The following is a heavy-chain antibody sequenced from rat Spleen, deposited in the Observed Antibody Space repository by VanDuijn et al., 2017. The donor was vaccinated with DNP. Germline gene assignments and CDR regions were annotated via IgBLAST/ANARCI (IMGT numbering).Heavy chain of an antibody. D-gene: IGHD1-11*01. J-gene: IGHJ4*01. Sequence: QVQLRESGPGLVKPSLTLSLTCTVSGFSLSSYGVIWVRQPPGKGPEWMGAIWNTGGTRYNSALKSRLSISKDTSKSQVFLKMNSLQTEDTATYYCARDGTEVMDAWGQGASVTVSS. CDR1: GFSLSSYG. V-gene: IGHV2-41*01. CDR2: IWNTGGT. CDR3: ARDGTEVMDA.